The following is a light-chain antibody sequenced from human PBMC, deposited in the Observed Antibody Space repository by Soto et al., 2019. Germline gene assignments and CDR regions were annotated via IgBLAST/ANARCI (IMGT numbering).Light chain of an antibody. V-gene: IGKV3-20*01. Sequence: EIVLTQPPATLSLSPGERATLSCSASRSFASSYLAWYQHKPGQAPMLLIYAASNSATGIPDRFIGSGSGTDFTLTISRLEPDDSAVYYCHHYASSPPYTFGQGTKLEIK. CDR2: AAS. CDR3: HHYASSPPYT. CDR1: RSFASSY. J-gene: IGKJ2*01.